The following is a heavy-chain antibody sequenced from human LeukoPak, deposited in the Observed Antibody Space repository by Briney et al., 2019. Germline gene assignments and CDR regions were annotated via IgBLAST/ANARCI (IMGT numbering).Heavy chain of an antibody. CDR3: ARRRDLYSGSYYPFDY. CDR2: IYPGDSDT. V-gene: IGHV5-51*01. J-gene: IGHJ4*02. Sequence: GESLKFSCKGSGYSFTSDWIGWVRQMPGKGLECMGIIYPGDSDTRYSPSFQGQVTISADKSISTAYLQWSSLKASDTAMYYCARRRDLYSGSYYPFDYWGQGTLVTVSS. D-gene: IGHD1-26*01. CDR1: GYSFTSDW.